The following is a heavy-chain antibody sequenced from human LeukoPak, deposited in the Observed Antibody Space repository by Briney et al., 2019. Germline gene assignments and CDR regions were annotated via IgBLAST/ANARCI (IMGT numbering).Heavy chain of an antibody. CDR2: INPSGGST. CDR1: GYTFTSYY. V-gene: IGHV1-46*01. D-gene: IGHD5-12*01. Sequence: ASVKVSCKASGYTFTSYYMHWVRQAPGQGLEWMGIINPSGGSTSYAQKSQGRVTMTRDMSTSTVYMELSSLRSEDTAVYYCARGGWGGYSGYDKKNYFDYWGQGTLVTVSS. CDR3: ARGGWGGYSGYDKKNYFDY. J-gene: IGHJ4*02.